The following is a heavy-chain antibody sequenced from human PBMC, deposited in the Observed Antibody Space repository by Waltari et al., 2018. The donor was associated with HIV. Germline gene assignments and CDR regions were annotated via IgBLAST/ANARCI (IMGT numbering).Heavy chain of an antibody. Sequence: QVQLVQSGAEVKKPGASVKVSCKASGYTFTGYYMHWVRQAPGQGLEWMGWINPNSGGTNYAQKVQGRVTMTRDTSISTAYMERSRLRSDDTAVYYCATALYSSSSAGSIDYWGQGTLVTVSS. D-gene: IGHD6-6*01. CDR3: ATALYSSSSAGSIDY. CDR2: INPNSGGT. V-gene: IGHV1-2*02. CDR1: GYTFTGYY. J-gene: IGHJ4*02.